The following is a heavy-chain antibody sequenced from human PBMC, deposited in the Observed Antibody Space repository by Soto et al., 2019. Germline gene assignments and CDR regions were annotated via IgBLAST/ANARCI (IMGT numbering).Heavy chain of an antibody. Sequence: QVPLVQSGPEVKNPGASVTVSCKTSGERFTTYGISWVRQAPGQGLEWMGWISTYNTNTNYAPKFQGRLLLTTDTSTTTAHMELRSLRPDDTAVYYCARWAGQVRDYGGPFDYWGQGTLVTVSS. CDR1: GERFTTYG. D-gene: IGHD4-17*01. J-gene: IGHJ4*02. CDR2: ISTYNTNT. CDR3: ARWAGQVRDYGGPFDY. V-gene: IGHV1-18*04.